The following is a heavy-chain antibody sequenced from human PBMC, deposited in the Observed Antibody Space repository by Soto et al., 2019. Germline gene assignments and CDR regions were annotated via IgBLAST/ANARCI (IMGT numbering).Heavy chain of an antibody. J-gene: IGHJ4*02. V-gene: IGHV1-18*01. CDR2: ISGYNGNT. Sequence: PGESLKISCKGSGYSFTSYYISWVRQAPGQGLEWMGWISGYNGNTNYAQKLQGRVTMTTDTSTSTAYMELRSLRSDDTAVYYCAREGAPSLNWGQGTLVTVS. D-gene: IGHD2-2*01. CDR1: GYSFTSYY. CDR3: AREGAPSLN.